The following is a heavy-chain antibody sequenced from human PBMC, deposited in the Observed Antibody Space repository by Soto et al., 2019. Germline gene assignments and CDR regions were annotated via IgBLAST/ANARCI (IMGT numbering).Heavy chain of an antibody. J-gene: IGHJ4*02. V-gene: IGHV1-46*01. CDR1: RYTFSTYY. CDR2: INPSGDAT. CDR3: ARAELTVAGQDFDS. Sequence: SVKVSCKARRYTFSTYYMSRARQAPGQGLEWMGIINPSGDATKFAQKFQGRVTMIWDTSTNTVYMEVTSLRSEDTAMYYCARAELTVAGQDFDSWRQRFLVT. D-gene: IGHD6-19*01.